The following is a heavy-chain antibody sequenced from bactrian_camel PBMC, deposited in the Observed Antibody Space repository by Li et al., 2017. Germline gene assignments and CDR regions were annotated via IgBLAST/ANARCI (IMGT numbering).Heavy chain of an antibody. Sequence: HVQLVESGGGPVQVGGSLKLSCEASGFAFAHCGMTWYRQAPGKVREFVSRINADSGQPSYIEAVRDRFTISVDFAKNMMDLQLDSLKTEDTALYHCINTQRSSTYYPQSQGTQVTVS. CDR1: GFAFAHCG. J-gene: IGHJ4*01. D-gene: IGHD2*01. CDR2: INADSGQP. V-gene: IGHV3S1*01.